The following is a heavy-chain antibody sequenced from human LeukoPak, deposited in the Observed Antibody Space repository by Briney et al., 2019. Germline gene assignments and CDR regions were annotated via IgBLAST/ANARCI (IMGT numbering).Heavy chain of an antibody. J-gene: IGHJ3*02. Sequence: SETLSLTCAVSGGSISSNNWWGWVRQPPGKGLEWIGEIYHSGSPNYNPSLKSRVTISVDKSRNHFSLNLSSVTAADTAVYYCARDGYCGGDCYSGAFDIWGQGTMVTVSS. D-gene: IGHD2-21*02. CDR1: GGSISSNNW. CDR3: ARDGYCGGDCYSGAFDI. V-gene: IGHV4-4*02. CDR2: IYHSGSP.